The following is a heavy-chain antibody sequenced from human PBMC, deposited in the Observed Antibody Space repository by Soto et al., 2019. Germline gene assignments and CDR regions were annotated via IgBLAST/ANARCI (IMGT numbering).Heavy chain of an antibody. J-gene: IGHJ3*02. CDR2: INANSGAT. CDR3: ARPSRPNYYDNSGSAFDI. V-gene: IGHV1-2*02. CDR1: GYTLTDSA. Sequence: ASVKVSCKASGYTLTDSAIHWLRQAPGQRLEWMGWINANSGATNYAQKFQGGVTMTRDTSINTAYLELSRLKSDDTAVYYCARPSRPNYYDNSGSAFDIWGQGTMVTVSS. D-gene: IGHD3-22*01.